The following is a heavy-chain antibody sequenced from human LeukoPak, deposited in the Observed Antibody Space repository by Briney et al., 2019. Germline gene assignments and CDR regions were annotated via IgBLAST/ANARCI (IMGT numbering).Heavy chain of an antibody. Sequence: GESLKISCKGSGYTFTSYWIGWVRQMPGKGLEWMGIIYPGDSDTRYSPSFQGQVSISVDKSVSTAYLQWSSLKASDTAMYYCARPVTSGRLDAFDIWGQGTMVTVSS. D-gene: IGHD4-11*01. V-gene: IGHV5-51*01. CDR2: IYPGDSDT. J-gene: IGHJ3*02. CDR3: ARPVTSGRLDAFDI. CDR1: GYTFTSYW.